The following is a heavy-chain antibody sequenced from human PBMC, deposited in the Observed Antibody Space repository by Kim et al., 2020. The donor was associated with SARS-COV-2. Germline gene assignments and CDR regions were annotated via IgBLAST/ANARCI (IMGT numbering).Heavy chain of an antibody. CDR1: GGSISSGDYY. Sequence: SETLSLTCTVSGGSISSGDYYWSWIRQPPGKGLEWIGYIYYSGSTYYNPSLKRRVTISVDTSKNQFSLKLSSVTAADTAVYYCARVPQAVAGFYYYYYGMDVWGQGTTVTVSS. V-gene: IGHV4-30-4*01. D-gene: IGHD6-19*01. J-gene: IGHJ6*02. CDR3: ARVPQAVAGFYYYYYGMDV. CDR2: IYYSGST.